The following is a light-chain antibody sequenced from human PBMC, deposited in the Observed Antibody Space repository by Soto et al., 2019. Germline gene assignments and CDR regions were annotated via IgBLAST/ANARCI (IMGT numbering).Light chain of an antibody. J-gene: IGKJ5*01. CDR1: QTISSW. V-gene: IGKV1-5*03. CDR2: KAS. Sequence: DLQLTQSPSTLSGSVGARVTITCRASQTISSWLAWYQQKPGKAPKLLSYKASTLKSGIPARFSGSGSGTDFTLTISSLEPEDFAVYDGQQRSNWPPITFGQGTRLEIK. CDR3: QQRSNWPPIT.